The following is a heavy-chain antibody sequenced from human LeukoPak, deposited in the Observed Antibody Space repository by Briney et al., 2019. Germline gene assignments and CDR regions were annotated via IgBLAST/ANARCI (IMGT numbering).Heavy chain of an antibody. J-gene: IGHJ5*02. V-gene: IGHV3-30*03. CDR2: VSYDGSSI. D-gene: IGHD5-24*01. CDR1: GFTFSTYG. CDR3: ARAPLVLQYRWWFDP. Sequence: GGSLRLSCAASGFTFSTYGMHWVRQAPGKGLEWVAVVSYDGSSIYYADSVKGRFTISRDNSKNTLYLQMNSLRAEDTAVYHCARAPLVLQYRWWFDPWGQGTLVIVSS.